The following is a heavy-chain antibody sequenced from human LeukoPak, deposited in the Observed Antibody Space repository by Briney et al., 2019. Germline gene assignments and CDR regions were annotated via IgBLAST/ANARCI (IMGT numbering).Heavy chain of an antibody. CDR1: GFTFSSYA. CDR2: ISYDGSNK. D-gene: IGHD5-18*01. Sequence: PGGSLRLSCAASGFTFSSYAMHWVRQAPGKGLEWVAVISYDGSNKYYAAPVKGRFTISRDNSKNTLYLQMNSLRAEDTAVYYCARDGIRPRYSYRNYYYYYYMYVWGKGTTVTISS. V-gene: IGHV3-30*04. J-gene: IGHJ6*03. CDR3: ARDGIRPRYSYRNYYYYYYMYV.